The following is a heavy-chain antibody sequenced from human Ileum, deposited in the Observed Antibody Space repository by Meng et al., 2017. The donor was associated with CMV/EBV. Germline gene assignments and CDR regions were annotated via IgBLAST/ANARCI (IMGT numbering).Heavy chain of an antibody. CDR1: GDTFSSYG. CDR2: IIPVFGSS. V-gene: IGHV1-69*05. J-gene: IGHJ4*02. Sequence: SVKVSCKAFGDTFSSYGMNWVRQAPGQGLEWVGGIIPVFGSSNYAPKFQGRVTITTDESRTTAYMEMNSLRSEDTAVYYCARGGGRCSSTSCYDYWGQGTLVTVSS. D-gene: IGHD2-2*01. CDR3: ARGGGRCSSTSCYDY.